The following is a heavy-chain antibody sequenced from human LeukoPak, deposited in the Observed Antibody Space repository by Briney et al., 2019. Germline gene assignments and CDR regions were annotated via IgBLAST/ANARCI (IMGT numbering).Heavy chain of an antibody. CDR3: ARGGRWLPYYFDY. CDR1: GGCFSGYY. J-gene: IGHJ4*02. CDR2: INHSGST. V-gene: IGHV4-34*01. Sequence: PSETLSLTCAVSGGCFSGYYWSWIRQPPGKGLEWIGEINHSGSTNYNPSLKSRVTISVDTSKNQFSLKLSSVTAADTAVYYCARGGRWLPYYFDYWGQGTLVTVSS. D-gene: IGHD5-24*01.